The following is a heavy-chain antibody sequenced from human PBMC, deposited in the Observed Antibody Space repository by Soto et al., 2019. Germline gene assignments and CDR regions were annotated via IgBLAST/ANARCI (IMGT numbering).Heavy chain of an antibody. CDR3: AKDYTTNWYGADDY. CDR1: GFTFSSFA. J-gene: IGHJ4*02. Sequence: EVQLLESGGGLVQPGGSLRLSCAASGFTFSSFAMSWVRQAPGKGLQWVSTISGSGESTYYVDSVKGRFIISRDNSRNTLYLQMNSLRAEDTAVYYCAKDYTTNWYGADDYWGQGTLVTVSS. D-gene: IGHD6-13*01. CDR2: ISGSGEST. V-gene: IGHV3-23*02.